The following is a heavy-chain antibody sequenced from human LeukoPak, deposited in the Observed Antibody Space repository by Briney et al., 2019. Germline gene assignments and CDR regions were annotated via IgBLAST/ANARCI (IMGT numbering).Heavy chain of an antibody. J-gene: IGHJ6*03. CDR3: AKATRTGYCSGGSCYYYYMDV. Sequence: SLRLSCTASGFTFDDYAMHWVRQAPGKGLEWVSGIRRNSGSIGYADSVRGRFTISRDNAKNSLYLQMNSLRAEDTALYYCAKATRTGYCSGGSCYYYYMDVWGKGTTVTVSS. V-gene: IGHV3-9*01. CDR1: GFTFDDYA. D-gene: IGHD2-15*01. CDR2: IRRNSGSI.